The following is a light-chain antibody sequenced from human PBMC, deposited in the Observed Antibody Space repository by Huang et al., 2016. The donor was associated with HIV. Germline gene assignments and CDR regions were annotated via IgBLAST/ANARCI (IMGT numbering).Light chain of an antibody. V-gene: IGKV1-39*01. CDR3: QQTYTFPA. Sequence: DIQLTQYPSSLSASVGDRVTNTCRASQTITTYLNWYQQKPGKAPHLLIYGASNVQSGVPSRFSGSGSGTDFTLIISGLQPEDFATYYCQQTYTFPAFGRGTKVEIK. CDR1: QTITTY. CDR2: GAS. J-gene: IGKJ1*01.